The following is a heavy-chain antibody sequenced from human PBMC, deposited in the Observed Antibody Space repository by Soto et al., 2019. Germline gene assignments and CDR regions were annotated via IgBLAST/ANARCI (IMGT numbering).Heavy chain of an antibody. CDR3: ARGKYCSSTTCSYYYGMDV. D-gene: IGHD2-2*01. CDR1: GGSISSYY. V-gene: IGHV4-59*01. Sequence: SETLSLTCTVSGGSISSYYWSWIWQPPGKGLEWIGYMYYSGSPNYNPSLKSRVTISVGTSKNQFSPKLSSVTAADTGVYYCARGKYCSSTTCSYYYGMDVWGQGTTVTVSS. CDR2: MYYSGSP. J-gene: IGHJ6*02.